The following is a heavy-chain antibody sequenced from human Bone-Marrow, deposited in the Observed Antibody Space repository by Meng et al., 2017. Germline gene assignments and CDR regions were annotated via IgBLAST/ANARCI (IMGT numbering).Heavy chain of an antibody. V-gene: IGHV4-39*07. CDR2: IYYSGST. Sequence: RGPGPRLVKPSGTLSLPCTVSGGSISSSRYYWGWIRQPPGKGLEWIGSIYYSGSTYYNPSLKSRVTISVDTSKNQFSLKLSSVTAADTAVYYCARVMITFGGVIVISWFDPWGQGTLVTVSS. D-gene: IGHD3-16*02. CDR1: GGSISSSRYY. CDR3: ARVMITFGGVIVISWFDP. J-gene: IGHJ5*02.